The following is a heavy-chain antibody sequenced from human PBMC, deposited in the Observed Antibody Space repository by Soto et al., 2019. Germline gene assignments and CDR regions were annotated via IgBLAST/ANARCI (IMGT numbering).Heavy chain of an antibody. J-gene: IGHJ6*02. V-gene: IGHV3-23*01. CDR3: AKGRSYYYYYGVDV. Sequence: FYADSVKGRFTISRDNSKSTLYLQMNSLRAEDTALYYCAKGRSYYYYYGVDVWGQGTTVTVSS.